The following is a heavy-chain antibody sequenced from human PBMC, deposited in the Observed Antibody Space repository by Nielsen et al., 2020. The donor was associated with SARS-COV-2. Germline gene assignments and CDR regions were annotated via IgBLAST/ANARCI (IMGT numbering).Heavy chain of an antibody. J-gene: IGHJ1*01. CDR3: ARARTHYYDSSGYYYGEYFQH. Sequence: GESLKISCAASGFTFSSYGMHWVRQAPGKGLEWVAAISNGGSYKYYADSVKGRFTISRDNPKNTLYLQMNILRAEDTAVYYCARARTHYYDSSGYYYGEYFQHWGQGTLVTVSS. CDR1: GFTFSSYG. CDR2: ISNGGSYK. D-gene: IGHD3-22*01. V-gene: IGHV3-30*03.